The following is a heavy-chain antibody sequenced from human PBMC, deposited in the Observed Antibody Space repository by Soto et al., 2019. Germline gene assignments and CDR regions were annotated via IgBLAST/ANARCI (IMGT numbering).Heavy chain of an antibody. Sequence: GGSLRLSCAASGFTFSSYYMHWVRQATGKGLEWVSAIGTAGDTYYPGSVKGRFTISRENAKNSLYLQMNSLRAGDTAVYYCARGSDYYDSSGLIDYWGQGNLVAVSS. J-gene: IGHJ4*02. D-gene: IGHD3-22*01. CDR2: IGTAGDT. CDR1: GFTFSSYY. V-gene: IGHV3-13*01. CDR3: ARGSDYYDSSGLIDY.